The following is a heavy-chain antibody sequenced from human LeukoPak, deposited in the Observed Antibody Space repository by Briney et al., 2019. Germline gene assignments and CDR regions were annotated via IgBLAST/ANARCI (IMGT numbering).Heavy chain of an antibody. Sequence: ASVKVSCKASGYTFTGYYMHWVRQAPGQGLEWMGWINPNSGGTNYAQKFQGRVTMTRDTSISTAYMELSRLRSDDTAVYYCARLSLYGSGSYNPPDYWGQGTLVTVSS. CDR2: INPNSGGT. J-gene: IGHJ4*02. CDR3: ARLSLYGSGSYNPPDY. V-gene: IGHV1-2*02. D-gene: IGHD3-10*01. CDR1: GYTFTGYY.